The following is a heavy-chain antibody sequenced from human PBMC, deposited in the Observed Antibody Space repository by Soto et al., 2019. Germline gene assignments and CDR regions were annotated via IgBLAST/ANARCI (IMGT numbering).Heavy chain of an antibody. Sequence: PSETLSLTYTVSGGSVSSGSYYWSWIRQPPGKGLEWIGYIYYSGSTNYNPSLKSRVTISVDTSKNQFSLKLSSVTAADTAVYYCARDWRRDGYNYLFDYWGQGTLVTVSS. V-gene: IGHV4-61*01. CDR1: GGSVSSGSYY. CDR2: IYYSGST. D-gene: IGHD5-12*01. J-gene: IGHJ4*02. CDR3: ARDWRRDGYNYLFDY.